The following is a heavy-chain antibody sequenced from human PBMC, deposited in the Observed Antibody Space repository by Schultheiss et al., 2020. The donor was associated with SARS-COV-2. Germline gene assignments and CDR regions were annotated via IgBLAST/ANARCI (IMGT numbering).Heavy chain of an antibody. V-gene: IGHV1-2*06. J-gene: IGHJ3*02. Sequence: ASVKVSCKASGYTFTGYYIHWVRQAPGQGLEWMGRIDPNSGDTNYAQNFQGRVTMTRDTSISTAYIELSRLRSDDTAVYYCARDRDYLDAFDIWGQGTMVTVSS. D-gene: IGHD2/OR15-2a*01. CDR2: IDPNSGDT. CDR1: GYTFTGYY. CDR3: ARDRDYLDAFDI.